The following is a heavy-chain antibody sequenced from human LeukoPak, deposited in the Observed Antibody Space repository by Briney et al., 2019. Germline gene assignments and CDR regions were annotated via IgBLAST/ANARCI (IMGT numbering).Heavy chain of an antibody. D-gene: IGHD5-12*01. J-gene: IGHJ4*02. CDR2: FDPEDGET. Sequence: ASVKVSCKVSGYTLTELSMHWVRQAPGKGLEWMGGFDPEDGETIYAQKFQGRVTMTEDTSTDTAYMELSSLRSDDTAVYYCATDPPTIYTGYDYYFDYWGQGTLVTVSS. V-gene: IGHV1-24*01. CDR1: GYTLTELS. CDR3: ATDPPTIYTGYDYYFDY.